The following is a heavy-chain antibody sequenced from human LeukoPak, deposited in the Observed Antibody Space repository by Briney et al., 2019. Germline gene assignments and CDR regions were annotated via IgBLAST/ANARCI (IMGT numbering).Heavy chain of an antibody. CDR2: ISSSSSYI. V-gene: IGHV3-21*01. J-gene: IGHJ4*02. CDR1: GFTFSSYS. CDR3: ARDVRGYSYGTGFDY. Sequence: GGSLRLSCAASGFTFSSYSMNWVRQAPGKGLEWVSSISSSSSYIYYADSVKGRFTFSRDNAKNSLYLQMNSLRAEDTAVYYCARDVRGYSYGTGFDYWGQGTLVTVSS. D-gene: IGHD5-18*01.